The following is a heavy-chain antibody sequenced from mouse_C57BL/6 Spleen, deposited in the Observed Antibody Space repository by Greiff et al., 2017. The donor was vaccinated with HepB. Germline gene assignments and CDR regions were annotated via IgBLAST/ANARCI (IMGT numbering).Heavy chain of an antibody. CDR1: GFTFSDYG. V-gene: IGHV5-17*01. CDR3: ARGGYYFDY. CDR2: ISSGSSTI. J-gene: IGHJ2*01. Sequence: EVKLVEPGGGLVKPGGSLKLSCAASGFTFSDYGMHWVRQAPEKGLEWVAYISSGSSTIYYADTVKGRFTIPRDNAKNTLFLQMTSLRSKDTAMYYCARGGYYFDYWGQGTTLTVSS. D-gene: IGHD1-1*02.